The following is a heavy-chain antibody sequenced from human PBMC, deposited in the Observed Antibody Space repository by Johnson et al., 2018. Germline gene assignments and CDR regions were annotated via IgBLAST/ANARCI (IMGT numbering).Heavy chain of an antibody. CDR2: INANNGDT. CDR3: ARDLGTSMLGNMDV. CDR1: GYTFTDYA. Sequence: QVQLVQSGAEVKKPGASVKVSCRTSGYTFTDYAIYWVRQAPGQGLQWRGWINANNGDTKYSQSFQGRVTITRDKSATTAYMELISLRSEDTAVYFCARDLGTSMLGNMDVWGKGPTVTVSS. V-gene: IGHV1-3*01. J-gene: IGHJ6*03. D-gene: IGHD1-14*01.